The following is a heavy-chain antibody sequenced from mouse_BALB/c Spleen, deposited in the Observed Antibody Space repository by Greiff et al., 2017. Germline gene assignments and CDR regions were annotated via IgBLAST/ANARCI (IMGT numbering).Heavy chain of an antibody. D-gene: IGHD1-1*01. CDR1: GYTFTDYY. J-gene: IGHJ1*01. V-gene: IGHV1-84*02. CDR2: IYPGSGNT. Sequence: QVQLQQSGHELVKPGASVKISCKASGYTFTDYYINWVKQKPGQGLEWIGWIYPGSGNTKYNEKFKGKATLTVDTSSSTAYMQLSSLTSEDTAVYFCARGYYGSSPWYFDVWGAGTTVTVSS. CDR3: ARGYYGSSPWYFDV.